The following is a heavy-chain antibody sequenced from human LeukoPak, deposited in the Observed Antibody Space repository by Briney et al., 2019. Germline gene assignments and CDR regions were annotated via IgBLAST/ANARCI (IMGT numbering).Heavy chain of an antibody. D-gene: IGHD3-22*01. CDR2: ISSSGGTI. J-gene: IGHJ4*02. CDR1: GFTFSSSS. Sequence: GGSLRLSCAASGFTFSSSSVNWVRQAPGKGLEWVSYISSSGGTIYYADSVKGRFTISRDNAKNSLYLQMNSLRAEDTAVYYCARRGSSGYYNFDYWGQGTLVTVSS. V-gene: IGHV3-48*04. CDR3: ARRGSSGYYNFDY.